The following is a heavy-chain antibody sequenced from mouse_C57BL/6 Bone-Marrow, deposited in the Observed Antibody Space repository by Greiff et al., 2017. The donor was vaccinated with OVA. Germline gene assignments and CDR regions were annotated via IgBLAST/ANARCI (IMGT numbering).Heavy chain of an antibody. CDR1: GFSLTSYG. Sequence: QVQLQQSGPGLVQPSQSLSITCTVSGFSLTSYGVHWVRQSPGKGLEWLGVIWSGGSTDYNAAFISRLSISKDNSKSQVFFKMNSLQADDTAIYYCARKGDYYGSSVHYYAMDYWGQGTSVTVSS. V-gene: IGHV2-2*01. J-gene: IGHJ4*01. CDR2: IWSGGST. D-gene: IGHD1-1*01. CDR3: ARKGDYYGSSVHYYAMDY.